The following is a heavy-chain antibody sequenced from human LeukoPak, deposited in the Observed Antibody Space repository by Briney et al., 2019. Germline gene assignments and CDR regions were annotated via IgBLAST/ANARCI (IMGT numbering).Heavy chain of an antibody. CDR1: GGTFSSYA. CDR3: ARDQGVSFYYYYGMDV. V-gene: IGHV1-69*04. CDR2: IIPILGIA. J-gene: IGHJ6*02. Sequence: SVKAACKASGGTFSSYAISWVRQAPGQGLEWMGRIIPILGIANYAQKFQGRVTITADKSTSTAYMELSSLRSEDTAVYYCARDQGVSFYYYYGMDVWGRGTTVTVSS. D-gene: IGHD3-10*01.